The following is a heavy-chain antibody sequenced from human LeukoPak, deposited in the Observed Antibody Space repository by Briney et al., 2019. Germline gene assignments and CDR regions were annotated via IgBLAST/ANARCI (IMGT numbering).Heavy chain of an antibody. CDR1: GFTFSSYA. CDR2: ISGSGGST. Sequence: PGGSLRLSCAASGFTFSSYAMSWVRQAPGKGLEWVSAISGSGGSTYYADSVKGRFAISRDNSKNTLYLQMNSLRAEDTAVYYCAKDSGYYYDSSGYPDYWGQGTLVTVSS. V-gene: IGHV3-23*01. J-gene: IGHJ4*02. D-gene: IGHD3-22*01. CDR3: AKDSGYYYDSSGYPDY.